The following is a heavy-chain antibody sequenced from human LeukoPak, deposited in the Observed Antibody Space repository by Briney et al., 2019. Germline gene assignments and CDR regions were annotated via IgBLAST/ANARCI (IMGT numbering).Heavy chain of an antibody. D-gene: IGHD3-3*01. CDR2: IIPILGIA. CDR3: ARDVSGPRYDFWSGYRTAPYYFDY. CDR1: GCTFSSYA. V-gene: IGHV1-69*04. Sequence: SVNVSCKASGCTFSSYAIGWVRQAPGQGLEWMGRIIPILGIANYAQKFQGRVTITMDKSTSTDYMELSSMRSEDTAVYYCARDVSGPRYDFWSGYRTAPYYFDYWGQGTLVTVSS. J-gene: IGHJ4*02.